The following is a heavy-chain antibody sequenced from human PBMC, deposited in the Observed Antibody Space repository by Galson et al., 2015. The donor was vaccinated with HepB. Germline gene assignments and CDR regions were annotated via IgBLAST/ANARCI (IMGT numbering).Heavy chain of an antibody. CDR2: ISAYNGNT. J-gene: IGHJ6*02. Sequence: SVKVSCKASGYTFTSYGISWVRQAPGQGLEWMGWISAYNGNTNYAQKLQGRVTMTTDTSTSTAYMELRSLRSDDTAVYYCARDTTVTTRDYYGMDVWGQGTTVTVSS. D-gene: IGHD4-17*01. CDR1: GYTFTSYG. V-gene: IGHV1-18*01. CDR3: ARDTTVTTRDYYGMDV.